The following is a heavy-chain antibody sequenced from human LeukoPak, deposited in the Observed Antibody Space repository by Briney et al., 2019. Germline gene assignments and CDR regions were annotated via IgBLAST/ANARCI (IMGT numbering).Heavy chain of an antibody. V-gene: IGHV1-2*02. CDR3: ARVRCSSTSCYGPLDY. J-gene: IGHJ4*02. Sequence: ASVKVSCKASGYTFTGYYMHWVRQAPGQGLEWMGWINPDSGGTNYAQKFQGRATMTRDTSISTAYMELSRLRSDDTAVYYCARVRCSSTSCYGPLDYWGQGTLVTVSS. D-gene: IGHD2-2*01. CDR1: GYTFTGYY. CDR2: INPDSGGT.